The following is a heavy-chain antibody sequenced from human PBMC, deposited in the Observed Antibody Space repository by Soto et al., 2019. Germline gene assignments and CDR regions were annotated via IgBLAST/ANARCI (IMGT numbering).Heavy chain of an antibody. V-gene: IGHV3-30*04. CDR2: ISVDGTNK. D-gene: IGHD2-15*01. J-gene: IGHJ6*02. CDR3: AKDLSGARWYYDALDV. Sequence: SLRLSCEASGFSFSSYALHWVRQAPGKGLEWLAVISVDGTNKYYARSVQGRFTISRENSMKTLYLQMNSLRTEDTAVYYCAKDLSGARWYYDALDVWGQGTTVTVSS. CDR1: GFSFSSYA.